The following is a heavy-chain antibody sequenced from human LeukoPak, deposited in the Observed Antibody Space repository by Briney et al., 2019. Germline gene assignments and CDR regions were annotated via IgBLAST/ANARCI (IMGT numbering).Heavy chain of an antibody. CDR3: ARASTTVPNLLDN. Sequence: GGSLRLSCAASGFTFSSYAMHWVRQAPGKGLEYLAVISYDGSNKYYTDSVKGRFTISRDNAKNTLYLQMNSLRAEDTAVYYCARASTTVPNLLDNWGQGTLVTVSS. D-gene: IGHD4-17*01. CDR2: ISYDGSNK. CDR1: GFTFSSYA. J-gene: IGHJ4*02. V-gene: IGHV3-30*03.